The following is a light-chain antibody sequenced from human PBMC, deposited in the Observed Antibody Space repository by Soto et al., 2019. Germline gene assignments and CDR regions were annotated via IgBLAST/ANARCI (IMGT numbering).Light chain of an antibody. Sequence: QSALTQPPSASGSPGQSVTISCTGTKNDIGVYDFVSWYQHHPGKAPRLIIYEVVQRPSGVPDRFSGSKSGNTASLTVSGLQAADEADYFCKSYAGGNTYVFGRGTKVTV. CDR1: KNDIGVYDF. CDR3: KSYAGGNTYV. J-gene: IGLJ1*01. CDR2: EVV. V-gene: IGLV2-8*01.